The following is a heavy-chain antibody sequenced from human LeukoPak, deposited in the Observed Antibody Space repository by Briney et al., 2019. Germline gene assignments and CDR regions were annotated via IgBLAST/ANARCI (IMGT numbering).Heavy chain of an antibody. CDR1: GFTFSSYG. V-gene: IGHV3-23*01. CDR3: AKDCYDSSGYFAFDI. Sequence: PGGSLRLSCAASGFTFSSYGMSWVRQAPGKGLEWVSAISGSGGSTYYADSVKGRFTISRDNSKNTLYLQMNSLRAEDTAVYYCAKDCYDSSGYFAFDIWGQGTMVTVSS. CDR2: ISGSGGST. D-gene: IGHD3-22*01. J-gene: IGHJ3*02.